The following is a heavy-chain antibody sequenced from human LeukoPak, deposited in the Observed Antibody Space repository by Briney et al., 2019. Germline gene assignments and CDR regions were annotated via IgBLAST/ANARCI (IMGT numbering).Heavy chain of an antibody. V-gene: IGHV1-3*01. CDR2: INAGNGHT. CDR3: AIQIRGVVY. CDR1: GYTFSSYA. J-gene: IGHJ4*02. D-gene: IGHD3-10*01. Sequence: ASVKVSCKASGYTFSSYAMHWVRQAPGQRLEWMGWINAGNGHTEYSQKFQGRVTFTRDTSASTAYMELSSPRSEDMAVYYCAIQIRGVVYWGLGTLVTVSS.